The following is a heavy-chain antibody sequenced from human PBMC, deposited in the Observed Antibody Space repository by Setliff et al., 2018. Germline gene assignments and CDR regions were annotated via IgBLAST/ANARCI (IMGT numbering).Heavy chain of an antibody. Sequence: ASVKVSCKASGYTFTNYGITWVRQAPGQGLEWMGWIFPKTGNTNYAHKLQGRVSMTTDTSTGTAYMELGSLTSDDTAIYYCARINFYVSSGYYYAPDYWGPGTLVTVSS. J-gene: IGHJ4*02. V-gene: IGHV1-18*01. D-gene: IGHD3-22*01. CDR3: ARINFYVSSGYYYAPDY. CDR2: IFPKTGNT. CDR1: GYTFTNYG.